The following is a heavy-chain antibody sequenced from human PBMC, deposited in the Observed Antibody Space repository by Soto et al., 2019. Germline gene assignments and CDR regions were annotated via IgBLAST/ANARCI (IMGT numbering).Heavy chain of an antibody. CDR2: IIPIFGTA. J-gene: IGHJ5*02. V-gene: IGHV1-69*13. CDR1: GGTFSSYA. CDR3: ARSRGIAGRGNWFDP. Sequence: SVKVSCKASGGTFSSYAISWLRQAPGQGLEWMGGIIPIFGTANYAQKFQGRVTITADESTSTAYMELSSLRSEDTAVYYCARSRGIAGRGNWFDPWGQGTLVTVSS. D-gene: IGHD6-13*01.